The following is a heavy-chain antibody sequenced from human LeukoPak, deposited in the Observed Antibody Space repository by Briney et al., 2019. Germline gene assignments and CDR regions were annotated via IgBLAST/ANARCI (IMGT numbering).Heavy chain of an antibody. V-gene: IGHV3-21*01. Sequence: GGSLRLSCAASGFTFSSYNMNWVRQAPGKGLEWVSSISSSSSYIYYADSVKGRFTIPRDNAKNSLYLQMNSLRAEDTAVYYCARDSGSNYYYYGMDVWGQGTTVTVSS. J-gene: IGHJ6*02. CDR3: ARDSGSNYYYYGMDV. D-gene: IGHD1-26*01. CDR1: GFTFSSYN. CDR2: ISSSSSYI.